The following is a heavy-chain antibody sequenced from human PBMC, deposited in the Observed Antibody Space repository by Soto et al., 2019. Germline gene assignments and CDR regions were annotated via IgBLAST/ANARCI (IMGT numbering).Heavy chain of an antibody. CDR2: IHYSGST. D-gene: IGHD2-21*01. Sequence: PLLTIRVPCSVPEGTVDDVGGCWSWKRQPPGKGLEWIGFIHYSGSTNYNPSLKGRVTMSVDTSKNQFSLKLTSVNTADTAIYYCTRGGDPYKTGHWGQGTLATV. CDR1: EGTVDDVGGC. J-gene: IGHJ4*02. V-gene: IGHV4-61*08. CDR3: TRGGDPYKTGH.